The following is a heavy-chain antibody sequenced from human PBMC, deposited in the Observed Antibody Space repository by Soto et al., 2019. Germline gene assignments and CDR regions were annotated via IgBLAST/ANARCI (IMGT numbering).Heavy chain of an antibody. D-gene: IGHD3-10*01. CDR2: IIPLFGTA. V-gene: IGHV1-69*13. CDR1: GVTFSSET. Sequence: SVKVSCKVSGVTFSSETLGWVRQAPGQGLEWVGGIIPLFGTASYAQKFQGRVTITADESTSTVYMELSSLRSDDTAVYFCATELGENPASPLDAWGQGTLVTVSS. CDR3: ATELGENPASPLDA. J-gene: IGHJ5*02.